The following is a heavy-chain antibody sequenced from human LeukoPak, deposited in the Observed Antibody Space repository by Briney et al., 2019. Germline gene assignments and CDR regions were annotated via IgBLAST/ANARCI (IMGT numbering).Heavy chain of an antibody. CDR3: ATEGGNYLTKLEY. Sequence: GTSLRLSCAASGFTFSSSGMHWVRQAPGKGLEWVAVIWHDGSNKYYADSVKGRFTISRDQSRNTLYLQMNSLRAEDTALYYCATEGGNYLTKLEYWGQGTLVTVSS. D-gene: IGHD3-16*01. CDR2: IWHDGSNK. J-gene: IGHJ4*02. CDR1: GFTFSSSG. V-gene: IGHV3-33*01.